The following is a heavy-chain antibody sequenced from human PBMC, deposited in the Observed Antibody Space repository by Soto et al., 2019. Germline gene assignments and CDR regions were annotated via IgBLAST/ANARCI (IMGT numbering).Heavy chain of an antibody. V-gene: IGHV3-74*01. J-gene: IGHJ6*02. CDR3: VRDGYPAWVYGVDV. Sequence: PGGSLRLSCAASGFSLSTYWMHWVRQGPGKGLVWVFRWNSDGRMTNYADSVKGRFTISRAYARHTVYLQMNSMRADDTGVYYCVRDGYPAWVYGVDVWGQGTTVTVSS. CDR1: GFSLSTYW. CDR2: WNSDGRMT. D-gene: IGHD5-18*01.